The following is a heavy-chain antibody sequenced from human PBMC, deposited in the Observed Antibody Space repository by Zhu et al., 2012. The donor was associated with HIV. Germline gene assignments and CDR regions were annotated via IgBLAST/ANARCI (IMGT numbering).Heavy chain of an antibody. Sequence: QVQLHQWGAGLLKPSETLSLTCAVYGGSSSVYYWSWIRQSPGKGLEWIGEINHSGATNQNPSLKSRVIISVDTSKNQFSLKMTSMTAADTGVYYCARRGDVAAVGSDYQRGITYWGQGTTVTVSS. J-gene: IGHJ6*02. CDR2: INHSGAT. D-gene: IGHD1-20*01. CDR1: GGSSSVYY. CDR3: ARRGDVAAVGSDYQRGITY. V-gene: IGHV4-34*01.